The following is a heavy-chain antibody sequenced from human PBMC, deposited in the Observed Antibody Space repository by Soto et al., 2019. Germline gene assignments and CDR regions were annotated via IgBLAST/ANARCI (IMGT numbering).Heavy chain of an antibody. CDR3: ARHMAHFYFWGHNQRGIEV. CDR2: MSWDSDVQ. CDR1: GVTFEDSV. D-gene: IGHD3-16*01. V-gene: IGHV3-9*01. J-gene: IGHJ6*02. Sequence: GGSLRLSCAVTGVTFEDSVMEWIRLAPGKGLEWVARMSWDSDVQQYARSVKGRFSISRKIAKKSMYLLMNILKSEDTTIYYCARHMAHFYFWGHNQRGIEVWVQGTKVTVSS.